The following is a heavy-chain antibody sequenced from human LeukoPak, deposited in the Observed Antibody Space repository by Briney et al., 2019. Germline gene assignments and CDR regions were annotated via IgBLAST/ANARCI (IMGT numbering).Heavy chain of an antibody. CDR3: ARDVDTATNYFDY. CDR1: GGTFSSYA. CDR2: INPNSGGT. V-gene: IGHV1-2*02. Sequence: ASVKVSCKASGGTFSSYAISWVRQAPGQGLEWMGWINPNSGGTNYAQKFQGRVTMTRDTSISTAYMELSRLRSDDTAVYYCARDVDTATNYFDYWGQGTLVTVSS. J-gene: IGHJ4*02. D-gene: IGHD5-18*01.